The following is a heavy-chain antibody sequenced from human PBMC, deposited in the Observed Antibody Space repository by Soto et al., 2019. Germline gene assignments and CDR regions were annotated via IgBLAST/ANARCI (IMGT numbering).Heavy chain of an antibody. CDR1: GVSICSSSHY. CDR3: ARLSSGWCKEIDY. Sequence: QLQLQESGPGLVKPSESLSLTCTVSGVSICSSSHYWGWIRQPPGKGLEGIGSIYYSGSTYYNPSLKSRVAIAVDTSKIQFSLKLSSLTAADTAVYYCARLSSGWCKEIDYWGEGTLVTVSS. V-gene: IGHV4-39*01. CDR2: IYYSGST. D-gene: IGHD6-19*01. J-gene: IGHJ4*02.